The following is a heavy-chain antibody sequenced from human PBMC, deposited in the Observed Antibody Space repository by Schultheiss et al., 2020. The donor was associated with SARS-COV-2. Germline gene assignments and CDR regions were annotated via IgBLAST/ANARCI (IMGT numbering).Heavy chain of an antibody. CDR1: GFTFSSYG. CDR3: ARLLYSSGWVDY. Sequence: GGSLRLSCAASGFTFSSYGMHWVRQAPGKGLEWVAVISYDGSNKYYADSVKGRFTISRDNAKNSLYLQMNSLRAEDTAVYYCARLLYSSGWVDYWGQGTLVTVSS. J-gene: IGHJ4*02. D-gene: IGHD6-19*01. V-gene: IGHV3-30*12. CDR2: ISYDGSNK.